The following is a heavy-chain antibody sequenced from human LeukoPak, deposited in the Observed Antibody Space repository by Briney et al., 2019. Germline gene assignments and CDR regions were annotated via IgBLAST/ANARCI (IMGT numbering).Heavy chain of an antibody. D-gene: IGHD5-12*01. CDR3: ARDPGGYDYFDY. J-gene: IGHJ4*02. CDR1: GYTFTGYY. V-gene: IGHV1-2*02. CDR2: INPNSGGT. Sequence: ASVKVSCKASGYTFTGYYMHWVRQAPGQGLEWMGWINPNSGGTNYAQKFQGRVTMTRDTSISTAYMELSRLRSDDTAVYYCARDPGGYDYFDYWGQGTLVTASS.